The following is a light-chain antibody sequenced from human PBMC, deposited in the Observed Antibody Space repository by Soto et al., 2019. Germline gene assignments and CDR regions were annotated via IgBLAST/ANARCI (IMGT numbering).Light chain of an antibody. J-gene: IGKJ5*01. CDR1: QTFSSH. Sequence: EIVLTQSPATLSLSPGERATLSCRASQTFSSHLAWYQQKPGQAPRLLIYDASKRATGIPARFSGRASGTDFTLTISSLQPGDFAVYYCQQRSIWPPVITVGQGTRLEIK. CDR3: QQRSIWPPVIT. V-gene: IGKV3-11*01. CDR2: DAS.